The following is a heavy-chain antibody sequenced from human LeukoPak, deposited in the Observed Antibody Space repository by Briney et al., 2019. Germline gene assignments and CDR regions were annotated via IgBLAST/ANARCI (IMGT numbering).Heavy chain of an antibody. CDR2: INQDGGEK. Sequence: GGSLRLSCAASRFTFSSYWMTWVRPAPAKGLEWVANINQDGGEKHYVDSVQGRFTISRYNAENSLYLQMNSLRAEYTAVYYCARDVGYDSSGSYPYYFDYWGLGTLVTVSS. D-gene: IGHD3-22*01. V-gene: IGHV3-7*05. J-gene: IGHJ4*02. CDR1: RFTFSSYW. CDR3: ARDVGYDSSGSYPYYFDY.